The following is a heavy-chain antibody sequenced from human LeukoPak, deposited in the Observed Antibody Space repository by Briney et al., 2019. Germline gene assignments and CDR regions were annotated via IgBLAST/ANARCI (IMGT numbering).Heavy chain of an antibody. Sequence: SETLSLTCTVSGGSISSGSYYWSWIRQPAGKGLEWIGRIYTSGSTNYNPSLKSRVTISVDTSKNQFSLKLSSVTAADTAVYYCARRGGNPRLRYFDWLPAPPDYWGQGTLVTVSS. CDR2: IYTSGST. J-gene: IGHJ4*02. V-gene: IGHV4-61*02. CDR3: ARRGGNPRLRYFDWLPAPPDY. D-gene: IGHD3-9*01. CDR1: GGSISSGSYY.